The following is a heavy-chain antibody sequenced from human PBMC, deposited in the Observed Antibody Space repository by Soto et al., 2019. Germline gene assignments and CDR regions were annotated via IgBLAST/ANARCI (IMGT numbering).Heavy chain of an antibody. Sequence: ELQLVQSGAEVKKPGEALKISCKGSGYRFTSYWIGWVRQKPGQGLEWMGIIYSGDSNSIYSPSFQGQVTFSVDKSISTACLQWSSLRASDTAIYYCARLSDSSGKDWGQGTLVTVSS. CDR1: GYRFTSYW. D-gene: IGHD3-22*01. J-gene: IGHJ4*02. CDR3: ARLSDSSGKD. CDR2: IYSGDSNS. V-gene: IGHV5-51*03.